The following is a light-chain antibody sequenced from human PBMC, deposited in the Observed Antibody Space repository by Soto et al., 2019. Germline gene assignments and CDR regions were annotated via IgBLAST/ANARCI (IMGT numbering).Light chain of an antibody. Sequence: QSVLTQPPSASASLGASVTLTCTLSSGYSNYKVDWYQQRPGKGPRFVMRVGTGGIVGSKGDGIPDRFSVLGSGLNRYLTVENIQEADESDYLGGADHGSEGVFGGGTLLTFL. CDR1: SGYSNYK. J-gene: IGLJ3*02. CDR2: VGTGGIVG. V-gene: IGLV9-49*01. CDR3: GADHGSEGV.